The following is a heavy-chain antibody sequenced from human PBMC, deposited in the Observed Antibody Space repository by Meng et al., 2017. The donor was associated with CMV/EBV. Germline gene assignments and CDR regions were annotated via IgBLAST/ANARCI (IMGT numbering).Heavy chain of an antibody. V-gene: IGHV3-21*01. CDR1: FTFISYS. Sequence: FTFISYSMNWVRQAPGKGLEWVSSISSSSSYIYYADSVKGRFTISRDNAKNSLYLQMNSLRAEDTAVYYCARDAEYYDILTGHSYFDYWGQGTLVTVSS. CDR3: ARDAEYYDILTGHSYFDY. D-gene: IGHD3-9*01. CDR2: ISSSSSYI. J-gene: IGHJ4*02.